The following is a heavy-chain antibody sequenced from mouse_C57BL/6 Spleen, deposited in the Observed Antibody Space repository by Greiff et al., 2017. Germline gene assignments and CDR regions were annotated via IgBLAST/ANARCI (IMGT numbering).Heavy chain of an antibody. J-gene: IGHJ3*01. CDR1: GFTFSDYG. CDR2: ISSGSSTI. Sequence: EVKLMESGGGLVKPGGSLKLSCAASGFTFSDYGMHWVRQAPEKGLEWVAYISSGSSTIYYADTVKGRFTISRDNAKNTLFLQMTSLRYEDTAMYYCEDRGFAYWGQGTLVTVSA. V-gene: IGHV5-17*01. CDR3: EDRGFAY.